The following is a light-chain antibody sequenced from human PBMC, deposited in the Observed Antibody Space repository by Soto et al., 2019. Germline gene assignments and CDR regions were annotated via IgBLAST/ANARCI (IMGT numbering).Light chain of an antibody. V-gene: IGLV2-8*01. J-gene: IGLJ1*01. Sequence: QSVLTQPPSASGSPGQSVTICCTGTSXDVGAYNYVSWYQHHPGKAPKLMVYEVNKRPSGVPDRFSGSKSGNTASLTVSGLQAEDEADYYCTSHAGTINFPYIFGTGTKVTVL. CDR2: EVN. CDR1: SXDVGAYNY. CDR3: TSHAGTINFPYI.